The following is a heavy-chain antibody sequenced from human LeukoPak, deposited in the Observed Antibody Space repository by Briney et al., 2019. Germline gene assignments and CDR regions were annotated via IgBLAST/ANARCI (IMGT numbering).Heavy chain of an antibody. Sequence: QPGGSLRLSCVASGFPFSSYWMSWVRQAPGKGLEWVAVISYDGSNKYYADSVKGRFTISRDNSKNTLYLQMNSLRAEDTAVYYCAKDRYSSGWYFRNYFDYWGQGTLVTVSS. J-gene: IGHJ4*02. CDR2: ISYDGSNK. D-gene: IGHD6-19*01. CDR3: AKDRYSSGWYFRNYFDY. V-gene: IGHV3-30*18. CDR1: GFPFSSYW.